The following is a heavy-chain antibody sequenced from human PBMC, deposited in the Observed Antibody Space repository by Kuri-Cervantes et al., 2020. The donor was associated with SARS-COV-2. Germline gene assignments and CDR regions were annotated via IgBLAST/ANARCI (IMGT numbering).Heavy chain of an antibody. Sequence: SVKVSCKASGGTFSSYAISWVRQAPGQGLEWMGGIIPIFGTANYAQKFQGRVTITADESTSTAYMELSSLRSEDTAVYYCAKDRQNYGFWSGLDYWGQGALVTVSS. D-gene: IGHD3-3*01. V-gene: IGHV1-69*13. CDR2: IIPIFGTA. J-gene: IGHJ4*02. CDR1: GGTFSSYA. CDR3: AKDRQNYGFWSGLDY.